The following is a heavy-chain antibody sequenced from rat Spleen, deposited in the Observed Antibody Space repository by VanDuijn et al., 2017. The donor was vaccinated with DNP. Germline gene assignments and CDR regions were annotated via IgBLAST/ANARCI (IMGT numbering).Heavy chain of an antibody. CDR3: ARGGLWFDY. J-gene: IGHJ2*01. D-gene: IGHD3-2*01. CDR2: ISSTGDNI. CDR1: GFIFSNYW. V-gene: IGHV5-31*01. Sequence: EVQLVESGGGLVQPGRSLKLSCVASGFIFSNYWMTWIRQAPGKGLEWVASISSTGDNIYYSDSVKGRFTVSRDNAKNTQYLQMDSLRSEDTATYYCARGGLWFDYWGQGVMVTVSS.